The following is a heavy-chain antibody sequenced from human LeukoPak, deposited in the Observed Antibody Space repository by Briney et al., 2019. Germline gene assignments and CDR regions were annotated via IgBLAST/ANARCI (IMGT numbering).Heavy chain of an antibody. Sequence: SETLSLTCTVSDGSISSYYWSWIRQPPGKGLGWIGYINYSGSTKYNPSLKSRVTISVDTSKNQFSLKVSSVTAADMAFYYCARHPSSIGLYNFDYWGQGTLVTVSS. CDR2: INYSGST. D-gene: IGHD6-19*01. J-gene: IGHJ4*02. CDR3: ARHPSSIGLYNFDY. V-gene: IGHV4-59*08. CDR1: DGSISSYY.